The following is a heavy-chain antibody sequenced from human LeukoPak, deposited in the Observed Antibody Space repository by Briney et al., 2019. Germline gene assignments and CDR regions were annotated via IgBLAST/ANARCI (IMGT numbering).Heavy chain of an antibody. J-gene: IGHJ4*02. CDR2: INPDSGDA. Sequence: ASVKVSCKASGYTFTGYYMHWVRQAPGQGLQWMGLINPDSGDATYAQSFQGRVTMTRDTSITTAYMELTRLTFDDTAVYYCARDRGSRTDFEDYWGQGTLVAVSS. V-gene: IGHV1-2*02. D-gene: IGHD3-16*01. CDR3: ARDRGSRTDFEDY. CDR1: GYTFTGYY.